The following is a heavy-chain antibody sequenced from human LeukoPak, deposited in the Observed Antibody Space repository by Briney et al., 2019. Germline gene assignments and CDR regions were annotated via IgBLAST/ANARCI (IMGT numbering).Heavy chain of an antibody. CDR2: IYTSGST. J-gene: IGHJ4*02. Sequence: SQTLSLTCTVSGGSVSSGSYYWTWIRQPAGKGLEWIGRIYTSGSTNYNPSLKSRVTISVDTSKNQFSLKLSSVTAADTAVYYCARKSYGPNEDYWGQGTLVTVSS. CDR3: ARKSYGPNEDY. V-gene: IGHV4-61*02. D-gene: IGHD4-17*01. CDR1: GGSVSSGSYY.